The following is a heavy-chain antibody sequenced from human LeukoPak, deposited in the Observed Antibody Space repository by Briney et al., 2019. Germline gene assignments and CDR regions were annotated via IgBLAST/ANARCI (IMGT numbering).Heavy chain of an antibody. V-gene: IGHV4-59*01. J-gene: IGHJ5*02. CDR1: GGSISSYY. CDR2: IYYSGST. CDR3: ARDLGVVVAATPGWFDP. D-gene: IGHD2-15*01. Sequence: SETLSLTCTVSGGSISSYYWSWIRQPPGKGLEWIGYIYYSGSTNYNPSPKSRVTISVDTSKNQFSLKLSSVTAADTAVYYCARDLGVVVAATPGWFDPWGQGTLVTVSS.